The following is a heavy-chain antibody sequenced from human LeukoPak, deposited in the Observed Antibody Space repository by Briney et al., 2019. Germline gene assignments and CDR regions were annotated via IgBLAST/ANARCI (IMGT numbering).Heavy chain of an antibody. Sequence: LGGSLRLSCAVSGFTVSSNYMSWVRQALGKGLEWVSVIWSDGSTHYADSVKGRFTISRDNSKNTVYFQMNSLRAEDTAVYYCARGLPGYEFGLRGALFDHWGQGTLVTVSS. D-gene: IGHD3-10*01. CDR2: IWSDGST. V-gene: IGHV3-53*01. CDR1: GFTVSSNY. CDR3: ARGLPGYEFGLRGALFDH. J-gene: IGHJ4*02.